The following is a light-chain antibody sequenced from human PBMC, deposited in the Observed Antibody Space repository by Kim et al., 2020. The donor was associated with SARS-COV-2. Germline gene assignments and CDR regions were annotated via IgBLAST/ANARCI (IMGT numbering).Light chain of an antibody. CDR2: RAS. CDR1: RSIGTN. J-gene: IGKJ4*01. CDR3: HQYNDWTSLLT. Sequence: PVEIATLSCRPSRSIGTNSAWYQQKPCHATRLLIYRASSRANGIAARSIGSRARTAFALTINSLQSEDVAGYFCHQYNDWTSLLTFGGGTKV. V-gene: IGKV3-15*01.